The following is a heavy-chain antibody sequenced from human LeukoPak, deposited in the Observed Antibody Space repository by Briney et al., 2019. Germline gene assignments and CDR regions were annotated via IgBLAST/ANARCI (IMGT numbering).Heavy chain of an antibody. CDR1: GGSISSYY. D-gene: IGHD3-22*01. CDR2: IYYSGTT. J-gene: IGHJ3*02. CDR3: ARGNYYDSSGYYYGAFDI. V-gene: IGHV4-59*01. Sequence: SETLSLTCTVSGGSISSYYWDWIRQPPGKGLEWIGYIYYSGTTNYNPSLESRVTISVDMSKNQFSLKLSSVTAADTAVYYCARGNYYDSSGYYYGAFDIWGQGTMVTVSS.